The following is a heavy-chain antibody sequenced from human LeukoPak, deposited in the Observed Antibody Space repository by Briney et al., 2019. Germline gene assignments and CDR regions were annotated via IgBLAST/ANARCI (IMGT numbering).Heavy chain of an antibody. J-gene: IGHJ6*02. D-gene: IGHD2-15*01. V-gene: IGHV1-2*04. CDR3: ARGGVCSGGSCYYYYGMDV. CDR2: INPNSGGT. CDR1: GYTFTGYY. Sequence: ASVKVSCKASGYTFTGYYMHWVRQAPGQGLEWMGWINPNSGGTNYAQKFQGWVTMTRDTSISTAYMELSRLRSDDTAVYYCARGGVCSGGSCYYYYGMDVWGQGTTVTVSS.